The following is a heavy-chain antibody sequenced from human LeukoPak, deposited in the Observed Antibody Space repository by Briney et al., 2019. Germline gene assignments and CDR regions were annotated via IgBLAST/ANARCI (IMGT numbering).Heavy chain of an antibody. J-gene: IGHJ6*03. Sequence: SETLSLTCTVSGGSISTYYWSWIRQPPGKGLEWIGYIYYSGSTNYNPSLKSRVTISVDTSKNQFSLKLSSVTAADTAVYYCARDNLGYCSSTSCYGCSGEESKGMDVWGKGTTVTVSS. CDR2: IYYSGST. V-gene: IGHV4-59*12. CDR3: ARDNLGYCSSTSCYGCSGEESKGMDV. CDR1: GGSISTYY. D-gene: IGHD2-2*01.